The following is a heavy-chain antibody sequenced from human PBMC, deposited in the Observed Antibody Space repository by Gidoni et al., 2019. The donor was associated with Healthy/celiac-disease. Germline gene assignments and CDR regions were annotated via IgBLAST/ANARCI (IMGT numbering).Heavy chain of an antibody. CDR2: IKQDGSEK. J-gene: IGHJ6*02. CDR3: ARENPDILTGYYIHYYYGMDV. V-gene: IGHV3-7*01. CDR1: GFTLRSYW. D-gene: IGHD3-9*01. Sequence: EVQLVESGGGLVQPGGSLRLSWAASGFTLRSYWMSWVRQAPGKGREWVANIKQDGSEKYYVDSVKGRFTISRDNAKNSLYLQMNSLRAEDTAVYYCARENPDILTGYYIHYYYGMDVWGQGTTVTVSS.